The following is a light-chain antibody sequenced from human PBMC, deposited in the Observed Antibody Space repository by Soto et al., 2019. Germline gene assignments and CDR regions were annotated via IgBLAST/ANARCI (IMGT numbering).Light chain of an antibody. V-gene: IGLV2-14*03. CDR2: DVT. CDR3: NSYTSTNTLV. CDR1: SSDVGGYNH. Sequence: QSALTQPASVSGSPGQSITISCTGTSSDVGGYNHVSWYQQHPGKAPKLMIYDVTDRPSGVSNRXSGSKSGNTASLAISGXXAEDEADYYCNSYTSTNTLVFGGGTKVTVL. J-gene: IGLJ2*01.